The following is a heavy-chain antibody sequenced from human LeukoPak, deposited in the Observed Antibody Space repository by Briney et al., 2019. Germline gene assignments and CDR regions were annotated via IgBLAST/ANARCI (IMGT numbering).Heavy chain of an antibody. V-gene: IGHV3-30-3*01. D-gene: IGHD4-17*01. CDR2: ISYDGSNK. CDR1: GFTFSSYA. Sequence: GGSLRLSCAASGFTFSSYAMHWVRQAPGQGLEGVAVISYDGSNKYYADSVKGRFTISRDNSKNTLYLQMNSLRAEDTAVYYCARGWDDYAHFDYWGQGTLVTISS. J-gene: IGHJ4*02. CDR3: ARGWDDYAHFDY.